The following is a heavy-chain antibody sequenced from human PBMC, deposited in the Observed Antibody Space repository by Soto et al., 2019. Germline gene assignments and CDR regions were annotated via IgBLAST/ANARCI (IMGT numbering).Heavy chain of an antibody. CDR3: ARDDSSGGAFDI. CDR2: ISSSSSTI. J-gene: IGHJ3*02. CDR1: GFTFSSYS. Sequence: EVQLVESGGGSVQPGGSLRLSCAASGFTFSSYSMNWVRQAPGKGLEWVSYISSSSSTIYYADSVKGRFTISIDNAKNSLYLQMNSLRAEDTAVYYCARDDSSGGAFDIWGQGTMVTVSS. D-gene: IGHD6-19*01. V-gene: IGHV3-48*01.